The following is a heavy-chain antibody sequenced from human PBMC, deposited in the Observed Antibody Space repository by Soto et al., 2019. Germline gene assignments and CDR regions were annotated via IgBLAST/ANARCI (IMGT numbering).Heavy chain of an antibody. D-gene: IGHD2-15*01. CDR1: GFTFSSYG. V-gene: IGHV3-33*01. CDR2: IWYDGSNK. J-gene: IGHJ4*02. Sequence: GGSLRLSCAASGFTFSSYGMHWVRQAPGKGLEWVAVIWYDGSNKYYADSVKGRFTISRDNSKNTLYLQMNSLRAEDTAVYYCARDRGDIVVVVAAHHFDYWGQGTLVTVSS. CDR3: ARDRGDIVVVVAAHHFDY.